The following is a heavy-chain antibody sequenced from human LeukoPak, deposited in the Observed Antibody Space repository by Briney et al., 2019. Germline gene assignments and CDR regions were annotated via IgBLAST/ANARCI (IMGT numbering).Heavy chain of an antibody. V-gene: IGHV1-46*01. D-gene: IGHD3-10*01. CDR2: INPSGSST. CDR3: VTEGKMVRGVYTDY. J-gene: IGHJ4*02. CDR1: GYSFTSHY. Sequence: ASVKVSCKASGYSFTSHYMHWVRQAPGQGLEWLGLINPSGSSTLYAQKFQGRVTMTADTSTDTVYMELSSLRSEDTAVYYCVTEGKMVRGVYTDYWGQGTLVTVSS.